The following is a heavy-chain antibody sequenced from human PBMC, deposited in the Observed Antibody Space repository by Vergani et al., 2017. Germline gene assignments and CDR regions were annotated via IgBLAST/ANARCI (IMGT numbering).Heavy chain of an antibody. CDR2: IWYDGSNK. CDR3: TTDPSLIWFGDLTFNL. J-gene: IGHJ4*02. D-gene: IGHD3-10*01. Sequence: QVQLVESEGGVVQPGRSLTLSCVASGFTFSSHGMHWVRQAPGKGLEWVAVIWYDGSNKYYGDSVKGRFTISRDNSKNTLYLQMNSLKTEDTAVYYCTTDPSLIWFGDLTFNLWGQGTQVTVSS. CDR1: GFTFSSHG. V-gene: IGHV3-33*01.